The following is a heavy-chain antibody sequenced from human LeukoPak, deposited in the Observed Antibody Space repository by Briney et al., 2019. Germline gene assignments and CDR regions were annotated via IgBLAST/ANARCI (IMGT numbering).Heavy chain of an antibody. CDR1: GFTFSSYN. V-gene: IGHV3-21*01. J-gene: IGHJ3*01. CDR2: ITSGSSYR. Sequence: GGSLRLSCAASGFTFSSYNMNWVRQAPGKGLEWVSSITSGSSYRFYADSVKGRFTISRDNAKNSLFLQMNSLRAEDTAVYYCARGREMATRLHDAFDFWGQGTMVTVSS. CDR3: ARGREMATRLHDAFDF. D-gene: IGHD5-24*01.